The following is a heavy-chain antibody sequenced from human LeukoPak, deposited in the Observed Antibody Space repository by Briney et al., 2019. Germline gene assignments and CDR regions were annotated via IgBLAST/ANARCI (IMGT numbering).Heavy chain of an antibody. J-gene: IGHJ6*03. CDR1: GGSFSSYY. Sequence: PSETLSLTCAVYGGSFSSYYWSWIRQPPGKGLEWIGYIYYSGSTNYNPSLKSRVTISVDTSKNQFSLKLSSVTAADTAVYYCARTPVYYYYMDVWGKGTTVTVSS. CDR2: IYYSGST. V-gene: IGHV4-59*01. CDR3: ARTPVYYYYMDV.